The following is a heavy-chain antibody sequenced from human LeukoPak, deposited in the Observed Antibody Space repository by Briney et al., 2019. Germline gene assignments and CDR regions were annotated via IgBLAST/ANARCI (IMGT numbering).Heavy chain of an antibody. D-gene: IGHD4-17*01. CDR1: GYTFTGYY. CDR3: ARAGDYGDYDYFDY. CDR2: INPNSGGT. J-gene: IGHJ4*02. Sequence: ASVKVSCKASGYTFTGYYMHWVRQAPGQGLEWMGWINPNSGGTNYAQKFQGRVTMTRDTSISTAYMELSRLRSDDTAVYYCARAGDYGDYDYFDYWGQGTLVTVSS. V-gene: IGHV1-2*02.